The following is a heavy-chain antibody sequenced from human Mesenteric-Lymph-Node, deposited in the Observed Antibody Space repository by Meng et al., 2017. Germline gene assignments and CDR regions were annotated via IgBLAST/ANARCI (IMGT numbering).Heavy chain of an antibody. D-gene: IGHD5-12*01. CDR1: GFTFSTYS. CDR2: ISSSSSYI. J-gene: IGHJ4*02. CDR3: ARIALYSGYTHYYFDY. Sequence: GGSLRLSCAASGFTFSTYSMNWVRQAPGKGLEWVSSISSSSSYIYYADSVKGRFTISRDNAKNSLYLQMNSLRAEDTAVYYCARIALYSGYTHYYFDYWGQGTLVTVSS. V-gene: IGHV3-21*01.